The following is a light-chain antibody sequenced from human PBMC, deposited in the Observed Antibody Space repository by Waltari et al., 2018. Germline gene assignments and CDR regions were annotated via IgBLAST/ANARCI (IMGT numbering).Light chain of an antibody. J-gene: IGLJ2*01. V-gene: IGLV2-14*03. CDR3: SSYTTSSTLE. CDR2: DVS. Sequence: QSALTQPASVSGSPGQSITISCTGTSSDVGGYNYVSWYQQHPGKAPKLMIYDVSNRPSGVSMLFSGSKSGNTASLTISGLQAEDEADYDCSSYTTSSTLEFGGGTKLTVL. CDR1: SSDVGGYNY.